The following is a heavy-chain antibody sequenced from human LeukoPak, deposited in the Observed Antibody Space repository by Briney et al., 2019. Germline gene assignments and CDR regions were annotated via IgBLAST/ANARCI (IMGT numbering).Heavy chain of an antibody. CDR2: ISSNGGST. Sequence: GGSLRLSCSASGFTFSSYAMHWARQAPGKGLEYVSAISSNGGSTYYADSVKGRFTISRDNSKNSLYLQMNSLRAEDTAVYYCARRTSGAFAIWGQGTKVTVSS. J-gene: IGHJ3*02. V-gene: IGHV3-64*04. CDR3: ARRTSGAFAI. CDR1: GFTFSSYA.